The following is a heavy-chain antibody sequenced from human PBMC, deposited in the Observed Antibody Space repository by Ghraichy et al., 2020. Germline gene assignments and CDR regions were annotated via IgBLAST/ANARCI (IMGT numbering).Heavy chain of an antibody. J-gene: IGHJ4*02. V-gene: IGHV3-23*01. CDR3: AKGRISSGYLPYFDY. Sequence: GESLKISCAASGFTFNSYTMNWVRRAPGKGLEWVSAISGSGSRTYYADSVKGRFTISRDNSKNTLYLQMNSLRAEDTAVYYCAKGRISSGYLPYFDYWGQGTLVTVSS. CDR1: GFTFNSYT. CDR2: ISGSGSRT. D-gene: IGHD3-22*01.